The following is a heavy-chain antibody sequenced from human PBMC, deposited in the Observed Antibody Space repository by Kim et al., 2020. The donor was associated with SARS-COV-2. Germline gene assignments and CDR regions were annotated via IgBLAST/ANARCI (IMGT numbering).Heavy chain of an antibody. J-gene: IGHJ6*02. CDR1: GGSISSYY. V-gene: IGHV4-4*07. D-gene: IGHD6-19*01. Sequence: SETLSLTCTVSGGSISSYYWSWIRQPAGKGLEWIGRIYTSGSTNYNPSLKSRVTMSVDTSKNQFSLKLSSVTAADTAVYYCARHGGSVSSGWINYYYYGMDVWGQGTTATVSS. CDR3: ARHGGSVSSGWINYYYYGMDV. CDR2: IYTSGST.